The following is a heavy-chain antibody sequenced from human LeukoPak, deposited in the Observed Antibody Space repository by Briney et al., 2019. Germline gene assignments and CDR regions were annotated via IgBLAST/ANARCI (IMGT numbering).Heavy chain of an antibody. D-gene: IGHD3-22*01. CDR1: GFTFSSYE. V-gene: IGHV3-48*03. CDR2: ISSSGSTI. CDR3: ARDTYYYDSSGYYPLFDY. J-gene: IGHJ4*02. Sequence: PGGSLRLSCAASGFTFSSYEMNWVRQAPGKGLEWVSYISSSGSTIYYADSVKGRFTISRDNAKNSLYLQMNSLRAEDTAVYYCARDTYYYDSSGYYPLFDYWGQGTLVTVSS.